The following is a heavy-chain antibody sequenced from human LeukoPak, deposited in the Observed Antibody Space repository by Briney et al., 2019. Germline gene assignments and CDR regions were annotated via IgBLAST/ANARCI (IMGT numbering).Heavy chain of an antibody. CDR3: ARDRGRGYDSSGYYWRYYFDY. V-gene: IGHV3-66*02. CDR1: GFTVSSNY. D-gene: IGHD3-22*01. Sequence: PGGSLRLSCAASGFTVSSNYMSWVRQAPGKGLEWVSVIYSGGSTYYADSVKGRFTISRDNSKNTLYLQMNSLRAEDTAVYYCARDRGRGYDSSGYYWRYYFDYWGQGTLVTVSS. J-gene: IGHJ4*02. CDR2: IYSGGST.